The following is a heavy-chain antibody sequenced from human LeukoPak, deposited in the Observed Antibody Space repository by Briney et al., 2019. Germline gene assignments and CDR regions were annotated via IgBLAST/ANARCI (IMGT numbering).Heavy chain of an antibody. V-gene: IGHV4-38-2*02. Sequence: PSETLSLTCTVSGYSISSGYYWGWIRQPPGKGLEWIGSIYHSGRTFYNPSLKSRVTISVDTSKNQFSLKLSSVTAADTAVYYCARENNSGYDFDYWGQGTLVTVSS. CDR1: GYSISSGYY. D-gene: IGHD5-12*01. CDR3: ARENNSGYDFDY. J-gene: IGHJ4*02. CDR2: IYHSGRT.